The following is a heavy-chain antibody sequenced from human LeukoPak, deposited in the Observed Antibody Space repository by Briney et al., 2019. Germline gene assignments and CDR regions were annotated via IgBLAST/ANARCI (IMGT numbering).Heavy chain of an antibody. J-gene: IGHJ4*02. Sequence: GGSLRLSCAASGFTFSTYGMHWVRQAPGKGLEWVAVISYDGSNKYYADSVKGRFTISRDDSKNTLYLQMDSLRPEDTAVYYCAKDRSSTWSFDFWGQGTLVTVSS. CDR2: ISYDGSNK. CDR3: AKDRSSTWSFDF. CDR1: GFTFSTYG. D-gene: IGHD6-13*01. V-gene: IGHV3-30*18.